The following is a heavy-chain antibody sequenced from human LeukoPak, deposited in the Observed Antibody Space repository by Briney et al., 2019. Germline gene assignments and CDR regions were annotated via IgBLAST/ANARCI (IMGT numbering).Heavy chain of an antibody. D-gene: IGHD6-13*01. CDR2: ISSSGSTI. V-gene: IGHV3-11*01. CDR1: GFTFSDYY. J-gene: IGHJ4*02. CDR3: ARVPYSSSWYAGRQYYFDY. Sequence: GGSLRLSCAASGFTFSDYYMSWIRQAPGKGLEWVSYISSSGSTIYYADSVKGRFTISRDNAKNSLYLQMNSLRAEDTAVYYCARVPYSSSWYAGRQYYFDYWGQGTLVTVSS.